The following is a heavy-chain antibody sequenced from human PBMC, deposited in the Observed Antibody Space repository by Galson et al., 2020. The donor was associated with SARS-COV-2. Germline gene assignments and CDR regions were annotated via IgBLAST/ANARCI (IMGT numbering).Heavy chain of an antibody. J-gene: IGHJ3*02. CDR2: ISYDGNNK. CDR3: AKSMGGTYWDAFDI. CDR1: GFTFSSYG. Sequence: PGGSLRLSCAASGFTFSSYGMHWVRQAPGKGLEWVAVISYDGNNKYYADSVKGRFTISRDNSKNTLYLQMNSLRAEDTAAYFCAKSMGGTYWDAFDIWGQGTMVTVSS. D-gene: IGHD1-26*01. V-gene: IGHV3-30*18.